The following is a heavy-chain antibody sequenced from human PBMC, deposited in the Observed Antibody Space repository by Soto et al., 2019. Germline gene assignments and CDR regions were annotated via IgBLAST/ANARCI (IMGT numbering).Heavy chain of an antibody. CDR1: GGSISSGGYY. CDR3: ARELTTVTKRYYYYYGMDV. V-gene: IGHV4-31*03. D-gene: IGHD4-17*01. J-gene: IGHJ6*02. Sequence: PSETLSLTCTASGGSISSGGYYWSWIRQHPGKGQEWIGYIYYSGSTYYNPSLKSRVTISVDTSKNQFSLKLSSVTAADTAVYYCARELTTVTKRYYYYYGMDVWGQGTTVTVYS. CDR2: IYYSGST.